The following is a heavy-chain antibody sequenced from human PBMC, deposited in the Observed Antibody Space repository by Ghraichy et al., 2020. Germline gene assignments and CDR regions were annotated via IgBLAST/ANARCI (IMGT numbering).Heavy chain of an antibody. CDR3: ARRGIVATLIDY. CDR2: IYYSGST. Sequence: GSLRLSCTVSGGSISSSSYYWGWIRQPPGKGLEWIGSIYYSGSTYYNPSLKSRVTISVDTSKNQFSLKLSSVTAADTAVYYCARRGIVATLIDYWGQGTLVTVSS. CDR1: GGSISSSSYY. J-gene: IGHJ4*02. V-gene: IGHV4-39*01. D-gene: IGHD5-12*01.